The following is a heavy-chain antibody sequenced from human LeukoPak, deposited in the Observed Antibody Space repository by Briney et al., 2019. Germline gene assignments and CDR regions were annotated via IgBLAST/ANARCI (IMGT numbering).Heavy chain of an antibody. CDR1: GFTFSSYG. CDR3: ARDRSTVSGIAAAGYFDY. CDR2: IWYDGSNK. Sequence: GGSLRLSCAASGFTFSSYGMHWVRQAPGKGLEGVAGIWYDGSNKYYADSVKGRFTISRDNSKNTLYLQMNSLRAEDTAVYYCARDRSTVSGIAAAGYFDYWGQGTLVTVSS. D-gene: IGHD6-13*01. V-gene: IGHV3-33*01. J-gene: IGHJ4*02.